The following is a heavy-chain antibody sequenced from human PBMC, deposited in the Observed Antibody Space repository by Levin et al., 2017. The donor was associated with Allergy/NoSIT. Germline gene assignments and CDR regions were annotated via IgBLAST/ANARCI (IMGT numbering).Heavy chain of an antibody. CDR3: ARKYYDILTGYYIFDY. V-gene: IGHV1-18*01. CDR2: ISAYNGNT. CDR1: GYTFSSYY. D-gene: IGHD3-9*01. J-gene: IGHJ4*02. Sequence: ASVKVSCKASGYTFSSYYIIWVRQAPGQGLEWMGWISAYNGNTNYAQKLQGRVTMTTDTSTSTAYMELRSLRSDDSAVYYCARKYYDILTGYYIFDYWGQGTLVTVSS.